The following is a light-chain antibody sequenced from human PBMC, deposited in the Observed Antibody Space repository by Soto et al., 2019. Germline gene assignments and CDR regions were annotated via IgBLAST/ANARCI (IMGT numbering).Light chain of an antibody. CDR3: QQYNNWPTWT. Sequence: VMPQYPSTLSVSPGERSTLSCIASQSVSSNLAWYQQKPGQAPRLLIYGASTRATGIPARFSGSGSGTQFTLTISSLQSEDFAVYYCQQYNNWPTWTFGQRTNVDIK. J-gene: IGKJ1*01. CDR2: GAS. CDR1: QSVSSN. V-gene: IGKV3-15*01.